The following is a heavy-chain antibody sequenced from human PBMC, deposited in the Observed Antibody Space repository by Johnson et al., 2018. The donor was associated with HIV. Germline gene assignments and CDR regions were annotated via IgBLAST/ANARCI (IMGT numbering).Heavy chain of an antibody. CDR1: GLTVSGNY. CDR3: AAGLVGAFDI. D-gene: IGHD6-6*01. CDR2: ISSGGGT. J-gene: IGHJ3*02. V-gene: IGHV3-66*01. Sequence: VQLVESGGGVVQPGGSLRLSCAASGLTVSGNYMTWVRQAPGKGLEWVSVISSGGGTYYADSVTGRFPISRDNSKNTLYLQMNSLRAEDTAVYYCAAGLVGAFDIWGQGTMVTVSS.